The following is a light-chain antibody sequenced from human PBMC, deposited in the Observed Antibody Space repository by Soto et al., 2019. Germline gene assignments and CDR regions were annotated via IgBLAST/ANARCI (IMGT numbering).Light chain of an antibody. CDR3: SSYTGHKTGM. Sequence: QSVLTQPASVSGSPGQSITISCTGSSSDVSGLDYVSWSQQHPGKAPKLLIYEVSNRPSGISDRFSASKSGNTASLTISGLQPEDEADYYCSSYTGHKTGMFGGGTKLTVL. V-gene: IGLV2-14*01. CDR1: SSDVSGLDY. J-gene: IGLJ3*02. CDR2: EVS.